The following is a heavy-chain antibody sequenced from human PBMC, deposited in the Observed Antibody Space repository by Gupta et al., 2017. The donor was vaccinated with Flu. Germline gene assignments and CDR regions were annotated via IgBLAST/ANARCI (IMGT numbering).Heavy chain of an antibody. CDR2: IYWNGDQ. J-gene: IGHJ4*02. D-gene: IGHD5-12*01. V-gene: IGHV2-5*01. Sequence: RQPPGKALEWLALIYWNGDQRYSPSLRSRLTITKDTSKNQVVLTVPNMDPVDTATYYCAHSPDSGYDPHYFDYWGQGTLVTVSS. CDR3: AHSPDSGYDPHYFDY.